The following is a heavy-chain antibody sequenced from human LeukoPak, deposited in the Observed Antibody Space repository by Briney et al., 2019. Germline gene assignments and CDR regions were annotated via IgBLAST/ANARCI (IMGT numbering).Heavy chain of an antibody. D-gene: IGHD2-21*02. V-gene: IGHV1-18*01. CDR2: ISAYNGNT. CDR1: GYTFTRYA. Sequence: ASVKVSCKASGYTFTRYAISWVRQAPGQGLEWMGWISAYNGNTNYVQKLQGRVTMTTDTSTSTAYMELRSLRSDDTAVYYCARDSWAYCGGGCYNYYALAVWGQGTTVTVSS. J-gene: IGHJ6*02. CDR3: ARDSWAYCGGGCYNYYALAV.